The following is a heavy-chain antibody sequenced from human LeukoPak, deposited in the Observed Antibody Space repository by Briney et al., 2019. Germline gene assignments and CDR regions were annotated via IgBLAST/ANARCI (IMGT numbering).Heavy chain of an antibody. Sequence: SETLSLTCAVYGGSFSGYYWSWIRQPPGKGLEWIGEINHSGSTNYKPSLKSRVTISVDTSKNQFSLKLSSVTAADTAVYYCASPSKPTARPGFFRYWGQGTLVTVSS. D-gene: IGHD6-6*01. CDR1: GGSFSGYY. CDR2: INHSGST. CDR3: ASPSKPTARPGFFRY. J-gene: IGHJ4*02. V-gene: IGHV4-34*01.